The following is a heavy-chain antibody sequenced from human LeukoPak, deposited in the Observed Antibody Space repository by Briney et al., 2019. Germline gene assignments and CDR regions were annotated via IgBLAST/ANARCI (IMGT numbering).Heavy chain of an antibody. CDR2: ISSNGGST. CDR1: GFTFSSYA. J-gene: IGHJ4*02. Sequence: GGSLRLSCAASGFTFSSYAMHWVRQAPGKGLEYVSAISSNGGSTYYANSVKGRFAISRDNSKNTLYLQMGSLRAEDMAVHYCARDRGWGSFPLYYFDYWGQGTLVTVSS. CDR3: ARDRGWGSFPLYYFDY. V-gene: IGHV3-64*01. D-gene: IGHD3-10*01.